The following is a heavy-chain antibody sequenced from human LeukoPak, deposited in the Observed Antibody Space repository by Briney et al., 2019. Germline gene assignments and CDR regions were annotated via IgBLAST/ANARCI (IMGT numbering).Heavy chain of an antibody. CDR1: GGTFSSYA. CDR3: ARGLGRIVVVPAPRRFDP. J-gene: IGHJ5*02. V-gene: IGHV1-8*02. D-gene: IGHD2-2*01. Sequence: ASVKVSCKASGGTFSSYAISWVRQATGQGLEWMGWMNPNSGNTGYAQKFQGRVTMTRNTSISTAYMELSSLRSEDTAVYYCARGLGRIVVVPAPRRFDPWGQGTLVTVSS. CDR2: MNPNSGNT.